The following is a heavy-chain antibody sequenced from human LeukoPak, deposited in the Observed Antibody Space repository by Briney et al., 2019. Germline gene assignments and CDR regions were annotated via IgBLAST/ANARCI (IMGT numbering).Heavy chain of an antibody. CDR3: ATDLMKTGDSSGYYKDY. CDR2: FDPEDGET. J-gene: IGHJ4*02. CDR1: GYTLTELS. D-gene: IGHD3-22*01. V-gene: IGHV1-24*01. Sequence: GASVKVSCKVSGYTLTELSMHWVRQAPGKGLEWMGGFDPEDGETIYAQKFQGRVTMTEDISTDTAYMELSSLRSEDTAVYYCATDLMKTGDSSGYYKDYWGQGTLVTVSS.